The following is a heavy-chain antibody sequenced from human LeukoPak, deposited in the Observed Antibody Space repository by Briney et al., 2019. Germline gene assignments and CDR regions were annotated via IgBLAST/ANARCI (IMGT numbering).Heavy chain of an antibody. CDR2: ISSSSRTI. D-gene: IGHD2-15*01. Sequence: PGGSLRLSCAASGFTFSSYNMNWVRQAPGKGLEWVSYISSSSRTIYYADSVKGRFTISRDNSKNTLYLQMNSLRAEDTAVYYCAKDGYCSGGSCYHFFDYWGQGTLVTVSS. V-gene: IGHV3-48*01. J-gene: IGHJ4*02. CDR3: AKDGYCSGGSCYHFFDY. CDR1: GFTFSSYN.